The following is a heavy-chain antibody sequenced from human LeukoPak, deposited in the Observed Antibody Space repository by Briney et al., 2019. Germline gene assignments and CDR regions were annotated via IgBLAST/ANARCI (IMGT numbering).Heavy chain of an antibody. J-gene: IGHJ3*02. D-gene: IGHD2-21*02. Sequence: SETLSLTRTVSGGSISSSSYYWGWIRQPPGKGLEWIGSIYYSGSTYYNPSLKSRVTISVDTSKNQFSLKLSSVTAADTAVYYCARLDPGYCGGDCYSVDAFDIWGQGTMVTVSS. CDR1: GGSISSSSYY. CDR3: ARLDPGYCGGDCYSVDAFDI. V-gene: IGHV4-39*01. CDR2: IYYSGST.